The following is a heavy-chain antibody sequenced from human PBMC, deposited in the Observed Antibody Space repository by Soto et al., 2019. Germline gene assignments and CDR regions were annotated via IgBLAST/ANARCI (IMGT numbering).Heavy chain of an antibody. V-gene: IGHV3-53*01. J-gene: IGHJ2*01. CDR3: AKDEGLGTWAFDL. CDR1: EFSVSSYY. D-gene: IGHD1-1*01. Sequence: EVLLVESGGGLIQPGGSLRLSCAVTEFSVSSYYMSWVRQAPGKGLEWVAVIYSDGTTYHADSVKGRFTISRDNFMNTLYLQLNGLRAEDTAVYYCAKDEGLGTWAFDLWGRGTLVTVS. CDR2: IYSDGTT.